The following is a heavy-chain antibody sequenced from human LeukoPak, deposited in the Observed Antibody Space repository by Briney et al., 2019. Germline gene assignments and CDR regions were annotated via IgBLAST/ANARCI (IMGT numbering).Heavy chain of an antibody. J-gene: IGHJ4*02. V-gene: IGHV1-69*10. Sequence: GASVKVSCKASGGTFSSYAISWVRQAPGQGREWMGRIIPILGIANYAQKFQGRVTTTADKSTSTAYMELSSLRSEDTAVYYCARSMVRGVNDYFDYWGQGTLVTVSS. CDR2: IIPILGIA. CDR1: GGTFSSYA. CDR3: ARSMVRGVNDYFDY. D-gene: IGHD3-10*01.